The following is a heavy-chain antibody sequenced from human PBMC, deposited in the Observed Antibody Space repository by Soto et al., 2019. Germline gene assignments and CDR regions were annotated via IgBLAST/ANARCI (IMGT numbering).Heavy chain of an antibody. CDR1: GYTFTSYG. V-gene: IGHV1-18*01. Sequence: AAVKVSCKACGYTFTSYGISWVRQAPGQGLEWMGWTSAYNGNTNYAQKLQGRVTMTTDTSTSTAYMELRSLRSDDTAVYYCARDLEGLRGPNWYDPWGQGTLVTVSS. J-gene: IGHJ5*02. CDR3: ARDLEGLRGPNWYDP. D-gene: IGHD3-10*01. CDR2: TSAYNGNT.